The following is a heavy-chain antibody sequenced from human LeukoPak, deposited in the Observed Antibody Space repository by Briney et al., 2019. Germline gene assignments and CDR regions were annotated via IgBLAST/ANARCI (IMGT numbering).Heavy chain of an antibody. D-gene: IGHD1-14*01. Sequence: PSETLSLTCTVSGGSITSYYWSWIRQPPGKGLEWIGYIYYSGSTNYNPSLKSRVTISVDTSKNQFSLKLSSVTAADTAVYYCARGINWFDPWGPGTLVTVSS. V-gene: IGHV4-59*01. CDR3: ARGINWFDP. CDR1: GGSITSYY. CDR2: IYYSGST. J-gene: IGHJ5*02.